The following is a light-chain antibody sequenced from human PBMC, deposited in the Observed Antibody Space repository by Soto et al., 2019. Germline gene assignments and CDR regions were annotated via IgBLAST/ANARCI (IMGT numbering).Light chain of an antibody. Sequence: QPVLTQPPSVSGAPGQRVTISCTGSSSNIGAGYDVHWYQQLPGTAPNLLIYGNTNRPSGVPDRFSGSKSGTSASLAITGLQAEDEADYYCQSYDSSLSGSVFGGGTKLTVL. CDR3: QSYDSSLSGSV. CDR1: SSNIGAGYD. J-gene: IGLJ2*01. CDR2: GNT. V-gene: IGLV1-40*01.